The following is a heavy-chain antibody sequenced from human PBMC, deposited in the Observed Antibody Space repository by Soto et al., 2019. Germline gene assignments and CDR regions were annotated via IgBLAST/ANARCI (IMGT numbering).Heavy chain of an antibody. CDR2: IYPSDSET. V-gene: IGHV5-51*01. D-gene: IGHD2-15*01. CDR3: ARHSRYCGGGSCYPNWFDP. CDR1: GYRFTSYW. Sequence: GESLKISCQGSGYRFTSYWIGWVRQMPGKGLEWMGIIYPSDSETIYSPSFQGQVTISADKSISTAYLQWRSLKASDTAIYYCARHSRYCGGGSCYPNWFDPWGQGSLVTVSS. J-gene: IGHJ5*02.